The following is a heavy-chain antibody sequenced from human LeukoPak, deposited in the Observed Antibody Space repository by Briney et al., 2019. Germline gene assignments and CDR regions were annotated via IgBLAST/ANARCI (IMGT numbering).Heavy chain of an antibody. J-gene: IGHJ4*02. Sequence: KPSETLSLTCTVSGDSISSSSYYWGWIRQPPGKGLEWIGSIYYSGSTYHNPSLKSRVTISVDTSKNQFSLKLSSVTAADTAVYYCAVQDYYDSSGYYFGFRIDYWGQGTLVTVSS. CDR2: IYYSGST. CDR3: AVQDYYDSSGYYFGFRIDY. V-gene: IGHV4-39*01. D-gene: IGHD3-22*01. CDR1: GDSISSSSYY.